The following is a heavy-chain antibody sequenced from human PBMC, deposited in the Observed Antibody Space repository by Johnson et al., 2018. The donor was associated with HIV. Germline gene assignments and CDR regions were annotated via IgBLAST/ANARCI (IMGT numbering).Heavy chain of an antibody. D-gene: IGHD3-3*01. CDR1: GFTFSNAW. J-gene: IGHJ3*02. V-gene: IGHV3-73*01. CDR2: IRSKGNNYAT. CDR3: AKDLGWFSGFDI. Sequence: VQLVESGGGLVKPGGSLRLSCAASGFTFSNAWMSWVRQAPGKGLEWVGHIRSKGNNYATAYAASVTGRFTISRDDSQNTAYLQMNSLRAEDTAVYYCAKDLGWFSGFDIWGPGTMVTVSS.